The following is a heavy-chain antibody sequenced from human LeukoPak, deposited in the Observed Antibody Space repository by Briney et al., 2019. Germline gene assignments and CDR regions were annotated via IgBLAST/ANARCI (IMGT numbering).Heavy chain of an antibody. CDR2: ISGSGGST. Sequence: GGSLRLSCAASGFTFSSYAMSWVRQAPGKGLEWVSAISGSGGSTYYADSVKGRFTISRDNSKNTLYLQMNSLRAEDTAVYYCARTAEEYYYDSSGYCDYWGQGTLVTVSS. CDR1: GFTFSSYA. J-gene: IGHJ4*02. CDR3: ARTAEEYYYDSSGYCDY. D-gene: IGHD3-22*01. V-gene: IGHV3-23*01.